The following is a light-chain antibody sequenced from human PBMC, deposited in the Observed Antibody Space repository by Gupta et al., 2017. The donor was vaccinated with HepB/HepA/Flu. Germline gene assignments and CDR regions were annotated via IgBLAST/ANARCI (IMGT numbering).Light chain of an antibody. CDR1: QSINSNY. CDR2: GAS. V-gene: IGKV3-20*01. CDR3: QQYGNPPRT. J-gene: IGKJ1*01. Sequence: EIVLTQSPGTLSLSPGERATLSCRASQSINSNYLAWYQQKPGQAPRLLIYGASTRATHIPDRFSGSGSGTAFTLTINRLEPEDFAVFYCQQYGNPPRTFGQGTXVEIK.